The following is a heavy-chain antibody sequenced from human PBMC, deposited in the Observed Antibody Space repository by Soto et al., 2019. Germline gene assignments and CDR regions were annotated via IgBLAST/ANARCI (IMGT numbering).Heavy chain of an antibody. D-gene: IGHD2-15*01. CDR3: ASRLIARVADIDY. V-gene: IGHV4-38-2*01. CDR2: IYHSGIT. Sequence: PSETLSLTCSVSGYSIISGYFWGWIRQPPGKGLEWIGNIYHSGITYYNPSLKSRVTISVDTSKNQSSLKLSSVTAADPAVYYCASRLIARVADIDYWGQGPLVTASS. J-gene: IGHJ4*02. CDR1: GYSIISGYF.